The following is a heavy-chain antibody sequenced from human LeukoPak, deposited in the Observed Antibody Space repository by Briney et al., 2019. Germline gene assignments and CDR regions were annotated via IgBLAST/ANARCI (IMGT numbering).Heavy chain of an antibody. CDR1: GFKFSSYA. J-gene: IGHJ6*04. D-gene: IGHD3-10*02. V-gene: IGHV3-30*04. Sequence: GGSLRLSCAASGFKFSSYAIHWVRQAPGKGLEWVTIISYDGSKKYYADSVKGRFTISRDNSKNSLYLQMNSLRAEDTAVYYCAELGITMIGGVWGKGTTVTISS. CDR2: ISYDGSKK. CDR3: AELGITMIGGV.